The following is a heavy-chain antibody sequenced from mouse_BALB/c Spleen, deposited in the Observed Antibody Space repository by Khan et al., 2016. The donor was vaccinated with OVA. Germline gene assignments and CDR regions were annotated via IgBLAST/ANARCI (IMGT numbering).Heavy chain of an antibody. J-gene: IGHJ3*01. D-gene: IGHD2-3*01. CDR2: IDPENGNT. Sequence: VRLQQSGAELVRPGAFVNLSCKASGFTIKDYYLHWVKQRPEQGLERIGWIDPENGNTIYDPKFQGKANITSDTSSNTAYLQLSSLTSEDTAVYYCSRDGYSPWFAYWGQGTLVTVSA. CDR3: SRDGYSPWFAY. CDR1: GFTIKDYY. V-gene: IGHV14-1*02.